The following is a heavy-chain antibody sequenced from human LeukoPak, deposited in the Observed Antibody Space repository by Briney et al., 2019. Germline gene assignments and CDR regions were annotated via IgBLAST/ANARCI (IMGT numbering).Heavy chain of an antibody. J-gene: IGHJ4*02. CDR2: INEDGSAQ. CDR1: GFTFSRSW. CDR3: ARDAGYDRFDY. V-gene: IGHV3-7*05. D-gene: IGHD3-22*01. Sequence: GGSLRLSCADSGFTFSRSWMTWVRQAPGKGLEWVANINEDGSAQDYVDSVKGRFTISRDNPKSTLFLEMNSLRAEDTAVYYCARDAGYDRFDYWGQGTLVTVSS.